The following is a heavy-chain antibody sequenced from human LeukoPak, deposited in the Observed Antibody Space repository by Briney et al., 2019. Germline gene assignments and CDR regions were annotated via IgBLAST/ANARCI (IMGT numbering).Heavy chain of an antibody. Sequence: GGSLRLSCAASGFTFSSYGMHWVRQAPGKGLEWVAFIRYDGSNKYYADSVKGRFTISRDNSKNSLYLQMNSLRAEDTAVYYCAKSDYGDYVGHFDYWGQGTLVTVSS. V-gene: IGHV3-30*02. CDR2: IRYDGSNK. CDR1: GFTFSSYG. J-gene: IGHJ4*02. CDR3: AKSDYGDYVGHFDY. D-gene: IGHD4-17*01.